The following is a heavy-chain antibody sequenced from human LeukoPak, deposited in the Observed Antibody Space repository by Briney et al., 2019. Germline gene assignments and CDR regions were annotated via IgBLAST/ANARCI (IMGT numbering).Heavy chain of an antibody. CDR2: ISSSGSTI. D-gene: IGHD6-19*01. V-gene: IGHV3-48*03. Sequence: GGSLRLSCAASGFTFSSYEMNWVRQAPGKGLEWVSYISSSGSTIYYADSVKGRFTISRDNAKNSLYLQMNSLRAEDTAVYYCARSVRGLAVASHFDYWGQGTLVTGSS. CDR1: GFTFSSYE. CDR3: ARSVRGLAVASHFDY. J-gene: IGHJ4*02.